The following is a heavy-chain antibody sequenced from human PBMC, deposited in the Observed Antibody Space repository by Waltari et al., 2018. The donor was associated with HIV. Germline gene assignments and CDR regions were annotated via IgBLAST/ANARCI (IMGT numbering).Heavy chain of an antibody. D-gene: IGHD2-15*01. CDR3: AKVPRSGPHSGVGHFDF. CDR2: ISASGDNT. J-gene: IGHJ4*02. V-gene: IGHV3-23*01. CDR1: GFTISAYA. Sequence: EVHLLESGGGSLQVGGSLKLACTASGFTISAYAMTWVRQVHGKGREWVAFISASGDNTYYGTSVKGRITIYRDNAENTLSLQIDSLRADDTAVYYCAKVPRSGPHSGVGHFDFWGQGTRVIVSS.